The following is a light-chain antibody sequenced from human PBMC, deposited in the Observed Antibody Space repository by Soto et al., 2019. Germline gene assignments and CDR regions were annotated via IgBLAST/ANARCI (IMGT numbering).Light chain of an antibody. Sequence: QSALTQPASVSGSPGQSITISCTGTSSDVGTYDLVSWYQHHPGAAPKLMIYEATRRPSGISNRFSGSKSGNTASLTISGLRAEDEADYYCCSFAGSNSWVFGGRTKLTVL. V-gene: IGLV2-23*01. CDR2: EAT. J-gene: IGLJ3*02. CDR1: SSDVGTYDL. CDR3: CSFAGSNSWV.